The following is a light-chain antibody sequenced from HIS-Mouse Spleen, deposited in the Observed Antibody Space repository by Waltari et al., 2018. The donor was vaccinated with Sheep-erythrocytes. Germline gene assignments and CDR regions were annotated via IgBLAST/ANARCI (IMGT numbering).Light chain of an antibody. CDR2: WAS. Sequence: DIVMTQSPDSLAVSLGERATINCKSSQSVLYSSNNKNYLAWYQQKPGQPPKLPIYWASTRESGVPDRVSGSGYGTDFTLTIRSLQAEDVAVYYCQQYYSTPLTFGGWTKVEIK. V-gene: IGKV4-1*01. J-gene: IGKJ4*01. CDR3: QQYYSTPLT. CDR1: QSVLYSSNNKNY.